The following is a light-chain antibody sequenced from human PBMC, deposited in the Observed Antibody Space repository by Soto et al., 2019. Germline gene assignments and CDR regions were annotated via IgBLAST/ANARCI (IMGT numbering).Light chain of an antibody. CDR2: KAS. J-gene: IGKJ1*01. CDR3: QEYSSDWT. V-gene: IGKV1-5*03. Sequence: DIKLTQSPSTLSASVGDRISITCRASQTISDWLAWYQQKPGKAPKVLIYKASSLEDGVPSRFSGSGSGTEFTLTINSLQADYFATYYWQEYSSDWTFGQGTKVEV. CDR1: QTISDW.